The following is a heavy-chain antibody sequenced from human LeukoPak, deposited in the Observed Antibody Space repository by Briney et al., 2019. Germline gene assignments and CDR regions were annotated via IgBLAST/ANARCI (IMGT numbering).Heavy chain of an antibody. CDR1: GGSFSSFSGSY. V-gene: IGHV4-34*01. CDR3: ARQGIWYKEIDY. J-gene: IGHJ4*02. CDR2: INQGGVT. D-gene: IGHD6-13*01. Sequence: SETLSLTCAVSGGSFSSFSGSYWGWIRQPPGKGLEWIGEINQGGVTSYNPSLMSRVTISVDTSKNHFSLKLSSVTAADTAVFYCARQGIWYKEIDYWGQGTLVAVSS.